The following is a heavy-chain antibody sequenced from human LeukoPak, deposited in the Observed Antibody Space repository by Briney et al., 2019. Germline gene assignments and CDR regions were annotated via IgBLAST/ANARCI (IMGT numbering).Heavy chain of an antibody. V-gene: IGHV1-18*01. CDR2: ISTYNGNT. CDR1: GYTFTSCG. CDR3: ARERGRLTMVRGGYDAFDI. J-gene: IGHJ3*02. Sequence: ASVKVSFKASGYTFTSCGISWVRQAPGQGLEWMGWISTYNGNTNYAQKFQGRVTMTTDTSTSTAYMEVRRLRFDDTALYYCARERGRLTMVRGGYDAFDIWGQGTMVTVSS. D-gene: IGHD3-10*01.